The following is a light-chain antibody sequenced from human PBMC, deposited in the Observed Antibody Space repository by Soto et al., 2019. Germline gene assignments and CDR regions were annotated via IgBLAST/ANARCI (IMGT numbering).Light chain of an antibody. CDR2: WAS. Sequence: DIVMTQSPDSLAVSLGERATINCKSSQSLLYNSNNKNYLAWYQQEPGQPPKLLIYWASTRESGVPDRFSGSWSGTDFTLTISNLHAEDVAVYYCHQYYSVPLTFVGGTKVEIK. CDR3: HQYYSVPLT. J-gene: IGKJ4*01. V-gene: IGKV4-1*01. CDR1: QSLLYNSNNKNY.